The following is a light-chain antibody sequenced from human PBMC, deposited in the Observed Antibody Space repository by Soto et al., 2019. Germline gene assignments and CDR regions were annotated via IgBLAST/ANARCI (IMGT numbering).Light chain of an antibody. V-gene: IGKV3-20*01. CDR3: QQYDSSGT. Sequence: EIVLTQSPDTLSLSPGERATLSCTASQTVTSSCLAWYQRKPGQAPRLLIYGASNRATGIPDRFSGSGSGTDFTLTISRLEPEDFAVYYCQQYDSSGTFGQGTKVDIK. CDR2: GAS. CDR1: QTVTSSC. J-gene: IGKJ1*01.